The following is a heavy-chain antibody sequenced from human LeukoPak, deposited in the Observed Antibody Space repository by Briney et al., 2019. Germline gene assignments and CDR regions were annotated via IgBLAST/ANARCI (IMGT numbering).Heavy chain of an antibody. Sequence: GASVKVSCKASGGTFSSYAASWVRQAPGQGLEWMGWINTDTGNPTYAQGFTGRYVFSLDTSVRMAYLQISSLKAEDTAVYYCARARDCSGGNCYSDYWGQGTLVTVSS. J-gene: IGHJ4*02. D-gene: IGHD2-15*01. CDR3: ARARDCSGGNCYSDY. V-gene: IGHV7-4-1*04. CDR2: INTDTGNP. CDR1: GGTFSSYA.